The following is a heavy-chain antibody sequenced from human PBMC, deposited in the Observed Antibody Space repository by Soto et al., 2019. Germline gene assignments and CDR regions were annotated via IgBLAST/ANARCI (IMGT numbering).Heavy chain of an antibody. CDR1: GFTFSSYA. V-gene: IGHV3-23*01. J-gene: IGHJ6*03. D-gene: IGHD6-6*01. Sequence: GGSLRLSCAASGFTFSSYAMSWVRQAPGKGLEWVSAISGSGGSTYYADSVKGRFTISRDNSKNTLYLQMNSLRAVDTAVYYCARSGIAALHDPRYYYYYYMDVWGKGTTVTVSS. CDR3: ARSGIAALHDPRYYYYYYMDV. CDR2: ISGSGGST.